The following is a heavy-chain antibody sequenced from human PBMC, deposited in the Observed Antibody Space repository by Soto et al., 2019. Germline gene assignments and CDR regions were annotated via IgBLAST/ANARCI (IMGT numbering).Heavy chain of an antibody. CDR2: IIPIIGPA. V-gene: IGHV1-69*01. D-gene: IGHD3-22*01. Sequence: QVQLVQSGAEVKRPGSSVKLSCKASGGTFTYYGISWVRQAPGQGLEWMGGIIPIIGPATYAQKFQGRLTITAEQSTSTAYMELSSLGSGDTALYYCARDLGTTIAGPPRRETYGWVDPWGQGTLVTVSS. J-gene: IGHJ5*02. CDR1: GGTFTYYG. CDR3: ARDLGTTIAGPPRRETYGWVDP.